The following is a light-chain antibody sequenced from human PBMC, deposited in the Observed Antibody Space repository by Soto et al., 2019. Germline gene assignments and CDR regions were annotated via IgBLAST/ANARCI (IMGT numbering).Light chain of an antibody. CDR1: QSIFYSSNNRNY. V-gene: IGKV4-1*01. Sequence: DIVMTQSPDSLTVSLGERATINCTSSQSIFYSSNNRNYLAWYQQRPGQPPKLLIYWASTRESGVPDRFSGSGSRTDFTITISSLQTEDVALYYCQQYYNFPRPFGQAPKVDIK. CDR2: WAS. J-gene: IGKJ1*01. CDR3: QQYYNFPRP.